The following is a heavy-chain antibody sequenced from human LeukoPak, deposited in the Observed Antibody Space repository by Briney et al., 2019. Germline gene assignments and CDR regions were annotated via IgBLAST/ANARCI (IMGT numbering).Heavy chain of an antibody. CDR1: GFSFSSYA. J-gene: IGHJ6*04. D-gene: IGHD3-10*01. V-gene: IGHV3-23*01. CDR3: AKEGIQGVWFGELFGGGMDV. CDR2: ISGSGGST. Sequence: GGSLRLSCAASGFSFSSYAMSWVRQAPGKGLECVSAISGSGGSTYYADSVKGRFAISRDNSKKTLSLQMNSLRAEDTAVYYCAKEGIQGVWFGELFGGGMDVWGKGTTVTVSS.